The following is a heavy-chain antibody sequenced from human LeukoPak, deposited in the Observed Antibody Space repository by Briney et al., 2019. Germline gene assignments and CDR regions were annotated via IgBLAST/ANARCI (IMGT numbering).Heavy chain of an antibody. D-gene: IGHD3-22*01. CDR1: GFTFDDYA. CDR3: TTGDSSSPL. Sequence: AGGSLRLSCAASGFTFDDYAMHWVRQGPGKGLEWVGRVKSKADGGTTEYAAPVKGRFTISRDDSKNTLYLQMNSLKTEDAAVYYCTTGDSSSPLWGQGTLVTVSS. V-gene: IGHV3-15*01. CDR2: VKSKADGGTT. J-gene: IGHJ4*02.